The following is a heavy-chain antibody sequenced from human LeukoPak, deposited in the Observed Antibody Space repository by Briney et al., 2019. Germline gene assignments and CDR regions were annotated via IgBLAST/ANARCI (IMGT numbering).Heavy chain of an antibody. CDR3: ARECGSLYYYDSSGYYHFDY. Sequence: GGSLRLSCAASGFTFSSYSMTWVRQAPGKGLEWVSSISSSSSYIYYADSVKGRFTISRDNAKNSLYLQMNSLRAEDTAVYYCARECGSLYYYDSSGYYHFDYWGQGTLVTVSS. CDR2: ISSSSSYI. J-gene: IGHJ4*02. D-gene: IGHD3-22*01. V-gene: IGHV3-21*01. CDR1: GFTFSSYS.